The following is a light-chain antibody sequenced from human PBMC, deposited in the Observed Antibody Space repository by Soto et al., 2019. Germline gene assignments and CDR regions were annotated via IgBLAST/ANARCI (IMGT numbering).Light chain of an antibody. V-gene: IGKV3-15*01. CDR3: QQYIDGPLT. CDR2: GVS. J-gene: IGKJ4*01. Sequence: EIVMTQSPATLSVSPGERATLSCRASESVSSNLDWYQQKPGQAPRLLIYGVSTRASDVPARFSGSGSGTEFTLTISSLQSEDFAVYHCQQYIDGPLTFGGGSKVEIK. CDR1: ESVSSN.